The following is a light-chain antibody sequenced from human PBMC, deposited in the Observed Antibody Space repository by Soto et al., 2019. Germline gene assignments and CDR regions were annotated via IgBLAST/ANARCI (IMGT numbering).Light chain of an antibody. V-gene: IGKV1-5*01. CDR3: QEYQSYPPWT. J-gene: IGKJ1*01. CDR1: QSINNW. Sequence: DIQMTQSPSTLSASVGDRVTITCRASQSINNWLAWYQQKPGKAPKLLIYDASSLEGGVPSRFSGCGSGTEFTLSISSLQPDDFATYYCQEYQSYPPWTFGQGTKVEIK. CDR2: DAS.